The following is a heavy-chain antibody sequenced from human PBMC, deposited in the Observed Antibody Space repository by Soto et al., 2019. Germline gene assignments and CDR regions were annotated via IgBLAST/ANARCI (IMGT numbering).Heavy chain of an antibody. CDR2: INTDGSRT. CDR1: GFTFSSYA. Sequence: PGGSLRLSCAASGFTFSSYAMSWVRQAPGKGLVWVSRINTDGSRTNYADSVKGRFTISRDNAKNTLYLQMDSLRAEDTAVYYCAKVATGSYNWFDPWGQGTLVTVSS. J-gene: IGHJ5*02. V-gene: IGHV3-74*01. CDR3: AKVATGSYNWFDP. D-gene: IGHD1-1*01.